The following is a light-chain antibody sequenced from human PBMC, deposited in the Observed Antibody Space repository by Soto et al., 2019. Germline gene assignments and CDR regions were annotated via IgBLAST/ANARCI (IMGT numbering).Light chain of an antibody. CDR2: RNN. V-gene: IGLV1-47*01. Sequence: QSVLTQPPSASGTPGQRVTISCSGSSSNIGSNYVYWYQQLPGTAPKLLIYRNNQRPSGVPDRFSGSKSGNSASLAISGLRSEDEADYYCAAWDDSLSGYVFGPGTKVTVL. J-gene: IGLJ1*01. CDR3: AAWDDSLSGYV. CDR1: SSNIGSNY.